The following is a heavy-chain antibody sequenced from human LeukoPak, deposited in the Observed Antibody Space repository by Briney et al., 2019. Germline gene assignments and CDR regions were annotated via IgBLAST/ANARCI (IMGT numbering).Heavy chain of an antibody. V-gene: IGHV4-59*08. Sequence: SETLSLTCTVSGGSISSYYWSWLRQPPGKGLEWIGYIYYSGSTNYNPSLKSRVTISVDTSKNQFSLKLSSVTAADTAVYYCASQTVVAATWNYWGQGTLVTVSS. CDR3: ASQTVVAATWNY. CDR1: GGSISSYY. D-gene: IGHD2-15*01. CDR2: IYYSGST. J-gene: IGHJ4*02.